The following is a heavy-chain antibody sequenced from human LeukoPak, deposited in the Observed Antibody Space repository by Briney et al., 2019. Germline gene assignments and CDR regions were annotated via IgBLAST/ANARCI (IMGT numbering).Heavy chain of an antibody. J-gene: IGHJ4*02. CDR2: ISYDGSNK. V-gene: IGHV3-30*03. Sequence: SGGSLRLSCAASGFTISSYGMHWVRQAPGKGLEWVAFISYDGSNKYYADSVKGRFTISRDNSKNTLYLQMNSLRAEDTAVYYCARDYGGYNGYDYDPSYFDYWGQGTLVTVSS. CDR1: GFTISSYG. CDR3: ARDYGGYNGYDYDPSYFDY. D-gene: IGHD5-12*01.